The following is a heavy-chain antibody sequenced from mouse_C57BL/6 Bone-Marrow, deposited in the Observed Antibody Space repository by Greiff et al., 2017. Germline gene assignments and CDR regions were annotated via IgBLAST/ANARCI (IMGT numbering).Heavy chain of an antibody. CDR2: IDPSDSYT. Sequence: QVQLQQPGAELVMPGASVKLSCKASGYTFTSYWMHWGKQRPGQGLEWIGEIDPSDSYTNYNQKFTGKSTLTVDKSSSTAYMQLSSLTSEDSAVYYCARWGDYDRAYWGQGTLVTVSA. CDR3: ARWGDYDRAY. J-gene: IGHJ3*01. D-gene: IGHD2-4*01. V-gene: IGHV1-69*01. CDR1: GYTFTSYW.